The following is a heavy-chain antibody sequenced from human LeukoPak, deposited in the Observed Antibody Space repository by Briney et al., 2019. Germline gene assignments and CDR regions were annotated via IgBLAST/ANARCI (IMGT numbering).Heavy chain of an antibody. V-gene: IGHV1-2*02. CDR2: INPNSGGT. CDR3: ARGVHNTNAYYYYMDV. CDR1: GYTFTGYY. J-gene: IGHJ6*03. Sequence: ASVKVSCKASGYTFTGYYMHWVRQAPGQGLEWMGWINPNSGGTNYEQKFQGRVTMTRDTSIYTAYMELNRLTSDDTAVYYCARGVHNTNAYYYYMDVWGKGTTVTVSS. D-gene: IGHD2-2*01.